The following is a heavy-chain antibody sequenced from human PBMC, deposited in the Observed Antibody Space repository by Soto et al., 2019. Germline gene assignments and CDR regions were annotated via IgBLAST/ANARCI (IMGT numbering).Heavy chain of an antibody. CDR3: ARASGYGRPCMDV. V-gene: IGHV3-48*04. J-gene: IGHJ6*02. CDR2: ISGCSTTI. CDR1: GFTFSIFS. D-gene: IGHD5-12*01. Sequence: GGSLRLSCAASGFTFSIFSMNCVRQAPGKGREWLSCISGCSTTIYYADSVKGRFTISRDNAKNSLYLQLNSLRAEDTAVYYCARASGYGRPCMDVWGQGTTVTVSS.